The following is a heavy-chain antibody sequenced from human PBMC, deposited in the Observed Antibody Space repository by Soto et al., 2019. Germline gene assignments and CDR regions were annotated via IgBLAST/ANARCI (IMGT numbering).Heavy chain of an antibody. J-gene: IGHJ3*02. V-gene: IGHV3-33*01. Sequence: GGSLRLSCAASGFTFSSYGMHWVRQAPGKGLEWVAVIWYDGSNKYYADSVKGRFTISRDNSKNTLYLQMNSLRAEDTAVYYCARGKSLMTTVSGDAFDIWAKGQWSPSPQ. CDR1: GFTFSSYG. CDR3: ARGKSLMTTVSGDAFDI. CDR2: IWYDGSNK. D-gene: IGHD4-17*01.